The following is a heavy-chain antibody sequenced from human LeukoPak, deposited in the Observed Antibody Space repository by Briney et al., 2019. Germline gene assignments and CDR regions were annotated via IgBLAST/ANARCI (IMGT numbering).Heavy chain of an antibody. D-gene: IGHD5-24*01. CDR3: AKDQSPHVEMATAAGY. CDR1: GFTFSSYA. V-gene: IGHV3-23*01. Sequence: PGGSLRLSCAASGFTFSSYAMSWVRQAPGKGLEWVSAISGSGGSTYYADSVKGRFTISRDNSKNTLYLQMNSLRAEDTAVYYCAKDQSPHVEMATAAGYWGQGTLVTVSS. CDR2: ISGSGGST. J-gene: IGHJ4*02.